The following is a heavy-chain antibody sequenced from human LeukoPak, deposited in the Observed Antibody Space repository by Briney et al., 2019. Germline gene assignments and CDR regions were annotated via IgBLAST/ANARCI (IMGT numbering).Heavy chain of an antibody. CDR3: ARSDWGYYYYYMDV. Sequence: GGSLRLSCAASGFTFSSYEMNWVRQAPGKGLEWVSYISSSGSTIYYADSVKGRFTISRDNAKNSLYLQMNSLRAEDTAVYYCARSDWGYYYYYMDVWGKGTTVTVSS. D-gene: IGHD7-27*01. CDR1: GFTFSSYE. J-gene: IGHJ6*03. CDR2: ISSSGSTI. V-gene: IGHV3-48*03.